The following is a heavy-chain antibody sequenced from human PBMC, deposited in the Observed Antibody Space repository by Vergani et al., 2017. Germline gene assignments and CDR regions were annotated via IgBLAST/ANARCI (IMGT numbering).Heavy chain of an antibody. J-gene: IGHJ6*03. CDR1: GYTFTGYY. D-gene: IGHD6-13*01. Sequence: QVQLVQSGAEVKKPGASVKVSCKASGYTFTGYYMHWVRQAPGQGLEWVGRINPNSGGTNYAQKFQGRVTMTRDTSISTVYMELSSLRSEDTAVYYCAREGAAASLNYYYYYMDVWGKGTTVTVSS. CDR2: INPNSGGT. V-gene: IGHV1-2*06. CDR3: AREGAAASLNYYYYYMDV.